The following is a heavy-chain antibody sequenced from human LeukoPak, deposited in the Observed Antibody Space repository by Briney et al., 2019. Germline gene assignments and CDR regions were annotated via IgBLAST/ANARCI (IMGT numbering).Heavy chain of an antibody. V-gene: IGHV1-8*01. J-gene: IGHJ4*02. CDR2: MNPNSGNT. CDR3: ARDGGRDGYNYDY. D-gene: IGHD5-24*01. Sequence: ASVTVSCKASGYTFTSYDINWVRQAPGQGLEWMGWMNPNSGNTGYAQKFQGRVTMTRNTSISTAYMELSSLRSEDTAVYYCARDGGRDGYNYDYWGQGTLVTVSS. CDR1: GYTFTSYD.